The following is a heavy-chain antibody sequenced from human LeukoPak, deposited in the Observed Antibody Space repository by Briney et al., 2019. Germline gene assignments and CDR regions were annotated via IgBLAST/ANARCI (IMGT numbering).Heavy chain of an antibody. CDR2: IDHSGST. D-gene: IGHD6-6*01. CDR3: ARGRREYSSSAMYQNYYYIDV. V-gene: IGHV4-34*01. Sequence: GSLRLSCAASGFTFSSYSMNWVRQAPGKGLEWIGEIDHSGSTNYYPSLKSRVTISVDASKNQFSLKLNSVTAADTAVFYCARGRREYSSSAMYQNYYYIDVWGKGTTVTVSS. CDR1: GFTFSSYS. J-gene: IGHJ6*03.